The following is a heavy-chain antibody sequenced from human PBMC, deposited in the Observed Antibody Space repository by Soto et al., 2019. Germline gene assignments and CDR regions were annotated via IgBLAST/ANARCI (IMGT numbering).Heavy chain of an antibody. J-gene: IGHJ6*02. CDR2: IDSGGST. Sequence: EVQLLESGGGLVQPGGSLRLSCAASGVTVSSNYMSWVRQAPGKRLEWASVIDSGGSTYYADSVKGRFTISRDNYKNTVYIQMNSRRDEDTAVYYCARVGATEYYYGMDVWGQGTTVTVSS. CDR3: ARVGATEYYYGMDV. V-gene: IGHV3-53*01. D-gene: IGHD1-26*01. CDR1: GVTVSSNY.